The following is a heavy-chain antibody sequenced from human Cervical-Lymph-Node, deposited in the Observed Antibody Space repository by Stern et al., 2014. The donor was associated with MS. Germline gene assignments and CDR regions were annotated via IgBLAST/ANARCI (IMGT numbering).Heavy chain of an antibody. CDR3: ARLGSGYDSSYLDF. Sequence: QVQLVQSGSVAKKPGSSVKVSCKVSGGTFSTERISWVRQAPGQGPEGMGAIIPIFGPADYARQFQDRVTIIADESTSEVHMELSSLRSEDTGVYYCARLGSGYDSSYLDFWGQGSLVTVSS. CDR2: IIPIFGPA. CDR1: GGTFSTER. D-gene: IGHD5-12*01. J-gene: IGHJ4*02. V-gene: IGHV1-69*01.